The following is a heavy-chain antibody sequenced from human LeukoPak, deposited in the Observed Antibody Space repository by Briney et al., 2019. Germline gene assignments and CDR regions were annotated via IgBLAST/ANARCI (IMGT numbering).Heavy chain of an antibody. CDR3: ARVDYHDSSGFYPSEY. CDR2: ISTTNTI. J-gene: IGHJ4*02. Sequence: SGGSLRLSCAASGFTFSRHNMNWVRQAPGKGLEWVSYISTTNTIYYADSVKGRFTISRDNAKNSLYLQMNSLRVDDTAVYYCARVDYHDSSGFYPSEYWGQGTLVAVSS. V-gene: IGHV3-48*01. CDR1: GFTFSRHN. D-gene: IGHD3-22*01.